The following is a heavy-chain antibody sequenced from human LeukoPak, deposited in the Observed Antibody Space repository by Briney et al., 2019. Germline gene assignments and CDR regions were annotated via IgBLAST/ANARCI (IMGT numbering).Heavy chain of an antibody. D-gene: IGHD4-17*01. CDR2: INPNSGGT. CDR3: APLYYGDYRSGAFDI. Sequence: ASVKVSCKASGYTFTGYYMHWVRQAPGQGLEWMGWINPNSGGTNYAQKFQGWVTMTRDTSISTAYMELSRLRSEDTAVYYCAPLYYGDYRSGAFDIWGQGTMVTVSS. V-gene: IGHV1-2*04. CDR1: GYTFTGYY. J-gene: IGHJ3*02.